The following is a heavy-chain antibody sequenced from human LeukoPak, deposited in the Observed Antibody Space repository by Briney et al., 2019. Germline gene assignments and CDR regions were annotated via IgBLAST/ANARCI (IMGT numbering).Heavy chain of an antibody. Sequence: SETLSLTCAVYGGSFSGYYWSWIRQPPGKGLEWIGEINHSGSTNYNPSLKSRVTISVDTSKNQFSLKLSSVTAADTAVYYCARLAVEQWLVTGWYYYYGMDVWGQGTTVTVSS. J-gene: IGHJ6*02. V-gene: IGHV4-34*01. CDR3: ARLAVEQWLVTGWYYYYGMDV. CDR1: GGSFSGYY. CDR2: INHSGST. D-gene: IGHD6-19*01.